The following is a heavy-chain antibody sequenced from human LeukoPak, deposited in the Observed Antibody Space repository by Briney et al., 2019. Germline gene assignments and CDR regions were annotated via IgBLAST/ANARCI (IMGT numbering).Heavy chain of an antibody. D-gene: IGHD2-15*01. J-gene: IGHJ2*01. Sequence: ASVTVSYKASVYTFTGYYMHWVRQAPGQGLEWVGWINPNSGGTNYAQKFQGRVTMTRDTSISTAYMELSRLRSDDTAVYYCARGGIVVVVAATLRPNQNWYFDLWGRGTLVTVSS. CDR3: ARGGIVVVVAATLRPNQNWYFDL. CDR2: INPNSGGT. V-gene: IGHV1-2*02. CDR1: VYTFTGYY.